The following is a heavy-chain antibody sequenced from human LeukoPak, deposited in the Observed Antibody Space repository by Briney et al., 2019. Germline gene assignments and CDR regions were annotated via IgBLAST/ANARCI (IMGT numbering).Heavy chain of an antibody. CDR1: GYTFKSNG. CDR3: ARDAGDFWSGYFDY. Sequence: ASVTVSCKASGYTFKSNGISWVRQAPGQGLEWMGWISVQNGNTFHEQKFQGRVTMNTDTSTSTAYMELRSLTSDDTAVYYCARDAGDFWSGYFDYWGQGSLVTVSS. V-gene: IGHV1-18*01. CDR2: ISVQNGNT. D-gene: IGHD3-3*01. J-gene: IGHJ4*02.